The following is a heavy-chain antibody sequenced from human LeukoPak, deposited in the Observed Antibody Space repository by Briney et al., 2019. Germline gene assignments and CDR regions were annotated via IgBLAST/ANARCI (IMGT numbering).Heavy chain of an antibody. J-gene: IGHJ3*02. D-gene: IGHD4/OR15-4a*01. CDR2: ISSSGSTI. CDR1: GFTFSDYY. CDR3: ARDSQKLLWSYKGAFDI. V-gene: IGHV3-11*04. Sequence: GGSLRLSCAASGFTFSDYYMSWIRQAPGKGLEWVSYISSSGSTIYYADSVKGRFTISRDNAKNSLYLQMNSLRAGDTAVYYCARDSQKLLWSYKGAFDISCQGTMVTVSS.